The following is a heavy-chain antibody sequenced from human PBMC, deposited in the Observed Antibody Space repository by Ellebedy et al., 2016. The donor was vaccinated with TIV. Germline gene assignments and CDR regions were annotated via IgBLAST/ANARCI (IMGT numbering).Heavy chain of an antibody. Sequence: SETLSLXCAVSGGSISSGGYSWSWIRQPPGKGLEWIGYIYHSGSTYYNPSLKSRVTISVDRSKNQFSLKLSSVTAADTAVYYCARGSDYGGNRFDYWGQGTLVTVSS. V-gene: IGHV4-30-2*01. CDR3: ARGSDYGGNRFDY. J-gene: IGHJ4*02. CDR2: IYHSGST. D-gene: IGHD4-23*01. CDR1: GGSISSGGYS.